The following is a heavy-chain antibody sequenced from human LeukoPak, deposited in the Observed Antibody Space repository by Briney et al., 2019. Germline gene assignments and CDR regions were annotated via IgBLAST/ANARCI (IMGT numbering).Heavy chain of an antibody. Sequence: SETLSLTCTVSGGSISSYYWSWIRQPPGKGLEWIGYIYYSGSTNYNPSLKSRVTMSVDTSKNQFSLKLSSVTAADTAVYYCARDRVVPAYYYYMDVWGKGTTVTVSS. V-gene: IGHV4-59*12. CDR2: IYYSGST. J-gene: IGHJ6*03. CDR1: GGSISSYY. D-gene: IGHD2-2*01. CDR3: ARDRVVPAYYYYMDV.